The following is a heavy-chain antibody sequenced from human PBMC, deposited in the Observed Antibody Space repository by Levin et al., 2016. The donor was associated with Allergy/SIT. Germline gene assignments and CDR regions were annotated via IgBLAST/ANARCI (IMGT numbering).Heavy chain of an antibody. CDR3: ARGITWGIYFDV. J-gene: IGHJ2*01. Sequence: SQTLSLTCAASGFTFSSYGMHWVRHSPGKGLEWIGQINHRGSTNQNQNPSLKSRVTMSVDTSRNQFSLRLTSVTAADTALYYCARGITWGIYFDVWGRGTLVTVSS. CDR2: INHRGST. V-gene: IGHV4-34*01. D-gene: IGHD7-27*01. CDR1: GFTFSSYG.